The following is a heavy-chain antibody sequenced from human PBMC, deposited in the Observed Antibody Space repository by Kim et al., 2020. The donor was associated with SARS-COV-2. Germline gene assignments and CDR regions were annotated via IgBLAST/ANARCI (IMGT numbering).Heavy chain of an antibody. V-gene: IGHV4-39*01. Sequence: SETLSLTCTVSGDSINSNSHSWGWIRQSPGKGLEWLGTIFFHWTTSSNPSLMGRITLSVDTSESQFSLHLSSVTASDTAMYYCVGLAVVGWPTHDYWGQGTLVTVSS. J-gene: IGHJ4*02. D-gene: IGHD1-26*01. CDR1: GDSINSNSHS. CDR2: IFFHWTT. CDR3: VGLAVVGWPTHDY.